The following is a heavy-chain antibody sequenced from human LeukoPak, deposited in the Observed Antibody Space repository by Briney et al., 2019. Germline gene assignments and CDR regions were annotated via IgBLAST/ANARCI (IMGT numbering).Heavy chain of an antibody. V-gene: IGHV1-18*01. CDR2: ISAYDGNT. D-gene: IGHD5-18*01. J-gene: IGHJ4*02. Sequence: ASVKVSCKASGYTFNRYGITWLRQAPGQGFEWMGWISAYDGNTNYAQKFQGRVTMTTDTSTSTAYMELRSLRSDDTAVYYCARRGYSYGQYYFDYWGQGTLVTVSS. CDR3: ARRGYSYGQYYFDY. CDR1: GYTFNRYG.